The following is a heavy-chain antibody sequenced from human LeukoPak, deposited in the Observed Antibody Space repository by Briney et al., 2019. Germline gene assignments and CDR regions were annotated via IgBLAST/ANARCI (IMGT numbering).Heavy chain of an antibody. CDR3: ARQRVTTDGEVLR. CDR2: INPNSGDT. V-gene: IGHV1-2*02. CDR1: GYSFSGYY. Sequence: ASVKVSCKASGYSFSGYYMHWVRQAPGQGLEWMGWINPNSGDTNYAQKFQGRVTMTRDTSISTAYMELSRLTSDDTAVYYCARQRVTTDGEVLRWGQGTLVTVSS. D-gene: IGHD4-17*01. J-gene: IGHJ4*02.